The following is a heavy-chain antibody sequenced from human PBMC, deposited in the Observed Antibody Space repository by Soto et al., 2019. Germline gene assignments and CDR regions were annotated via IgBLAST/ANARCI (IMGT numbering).Heavy chain of an antibody. Sequence: QVQLQQWGAGLLKPSETLSLTCAVHGGSFRGYHWTWIRQPPGKGLEWIGEINNSGSTNDNPTLKSRVTISRDTSKNQCSLSLSSVTAADTAIYYCARGGYTSGWFRFWGQGILVTVSS. V-gene: IGHV4-34*01. CDR2: INNSGST. CDR3: ARGGYTSGWFRF. CDR1: GGSFRGYH. D-gene: IGHD6-19*01. J-gene: IGHJ4*02.